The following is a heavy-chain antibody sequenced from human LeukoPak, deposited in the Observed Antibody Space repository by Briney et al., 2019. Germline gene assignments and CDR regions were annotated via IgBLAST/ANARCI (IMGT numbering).Heavy chain of an antibody. V-gene: IGHV3-23*01. Sequence: GGSLRLSCAASGFTFSSYAMSWVRQAPGKGLEWVSAISGSGSSTYYADSVKGRFTISRDNSKNTLYLQMNSLRAEDTAVYYCAKDRPYYYDSSGYCVFDYWGQGTLVTVSS. CDR1: GFTFSSYA. J-gene: IGHJ4*02. D-gene: IGHD3-22*01. CDR3: AKDRPYYYDSSGYCVFDY. CDR2: ISGSGSST.